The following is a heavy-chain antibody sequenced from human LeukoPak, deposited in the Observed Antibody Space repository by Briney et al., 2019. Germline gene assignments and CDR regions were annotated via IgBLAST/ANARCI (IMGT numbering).Heavy chain of an antibody. V-gene: IGHV1-69*13. CDR3: ASNHLMVGEYYFDY. CDR2: IIPIFGTA. J-gene: IGHJ4*02. D-gene: IGHD3-10*01. Sequence: GASVKVSCKASGGTFSSYAISWVRQAPGQGLEWMGGIIPIFGTANYAQKFQGRVTITADESTSTAYMELSSLRSEDTAVYYCASNHLMVGEYYFDYWGQGTLVTVSS. CDR1: GGTFSSYA.